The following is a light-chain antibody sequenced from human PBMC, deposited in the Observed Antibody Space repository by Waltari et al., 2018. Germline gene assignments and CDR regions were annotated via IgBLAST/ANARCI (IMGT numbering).Light chain of an antibody. J-gene: IGLJ3*02. CDR1: ASAVAFYNY. CDR2: DVS. CDR3: NSYTGSSSWV. V-gene: IGLV2-14*03. Sequence: QSALTQPASVSGSPGQSITISCTGTASAVAFYNYVSWYQQHPVKAPKVIIYDVSERPSGVSNRFSGSKSGNSAFLTISGLQAEDEADYYCNSYTGSSSWVFGGGTKLTV.